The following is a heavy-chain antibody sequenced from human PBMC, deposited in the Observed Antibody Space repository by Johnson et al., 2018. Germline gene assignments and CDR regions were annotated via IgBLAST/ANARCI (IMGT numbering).Heavy chain of an antibody. CDR3: AKDRIEVAVAPHYYYHGMDV. CDR1: GFTFSTYA. D-gene: IGHD6-19*01. J-gene: IGHJ6*02. V-gene: IGHV3-23*04. CDR2: VSGSGDGT. Sequence: VQLVESGGGLVQPGGSLRLSCAASGFTFSTYAMSWVRQTPGKGLEWVSAVSGSGDGTYYADSVKGRFTISRDNSKNTLYLQMNSLGAEDTAVYYCAKDRIEVAVAPHYYYHGMDVWGQGRTVTVSS.